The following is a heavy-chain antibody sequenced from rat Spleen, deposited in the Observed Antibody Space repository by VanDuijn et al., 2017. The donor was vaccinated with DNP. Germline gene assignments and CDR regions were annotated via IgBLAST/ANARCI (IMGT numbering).Heavy chain of an antibody. Sequence: EVQLVESGGGLVQPGRSLKLSCVASGFTFSDSFVAWVRQGPKKGLEWVASLSYDGSATYYGDSVKGRFTISRDNAKSTLYLQMDSLRSEDTATYYCATLDYWGQGVMVTVSS. CDR1: GFTFSDSF. CDR3: ATLDY. CDR2: LSYDGSAT. J-gene: IGHJ2*01. V-gene: IGHV5-22*01.